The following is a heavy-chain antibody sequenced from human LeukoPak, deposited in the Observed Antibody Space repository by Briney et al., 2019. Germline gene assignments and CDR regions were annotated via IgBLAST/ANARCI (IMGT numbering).Heavy chain of an antibody. CDR3: AEGGDFWSGYKTHEYGLDV. CDR2: ISYDGSKK. D-gene: IGHD3-3*01. J-gene: IGHJ6*02. Sequence: GRSLRLSCAASGFTFSSYAMHWVRQAPGKGLEWVAVISYDGSKKYHADSVKGRFTISRDNSNKMQYLEMDSLRADDTAVYYCAEGGDFWSGYKTHEYGLDVWGQGTTVTVSS. V-gene: IGHV3-30-3*01. CDR1: GFTFSSYA.